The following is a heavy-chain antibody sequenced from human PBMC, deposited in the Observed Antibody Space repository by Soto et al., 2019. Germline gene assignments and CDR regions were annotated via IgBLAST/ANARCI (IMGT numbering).Heavy chain of an antibody. J-gene: IGHJ5*02. V-gene: IGHV4-59*01. CDR2: IYYSGST. CDR3: ARYSRSSWFDP. Sequence: LSLTCTASGGSISSYYWSWIRQPPGKGLEWIGYIYYSGSTNNNPSLKSRVTISVDTSKNQFSLKLSSVTAADTAVYYCARYSRSSWFDPWGQGTLVTVSS. CDR1: GGSISSYY. D-gene: IGHD6-6*01.